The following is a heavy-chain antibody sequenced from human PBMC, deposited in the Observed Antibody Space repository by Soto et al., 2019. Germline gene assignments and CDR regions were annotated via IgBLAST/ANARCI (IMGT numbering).Heavy chain of an antibody. V-gene: IGHV3-33*01. CDR3: ARSEAGYSSSWYQDY. CDR2: IWYDGSNK. Sequence: PGGSLRLSCAASGLTFSSYGMHWVRQAPGKGLEWVAVIWYDGSNKYYADSVKGRFTISRDNSKNTLYLQMNSLRAEDTAVYYCARSEAGYSSSWYQDYWGQGTLVTVSS. J-gene: IGHJ4*02. CDR1: GLTFSSYG. D-gene: IGHD6-13*01.